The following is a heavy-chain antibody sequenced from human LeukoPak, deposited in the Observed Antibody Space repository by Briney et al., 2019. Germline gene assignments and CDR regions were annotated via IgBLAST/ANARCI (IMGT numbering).Heavy chain of an antibody. D-gene: IGHD3-10*01. CDR2: IYYSGST. V-gene: IGHV4-59*08. J-gene: IGHJ4*02. Sequence: SETLSLTCTVSVCSINIYYWSWLRQPPGKGLEWIGYIYYSGSTNYNPSLKSRVTISVDTSKNQSSLKLSSVTAAYTAVYYCARNYYGSGSLDYWGQGNLVTVSS. CDR3: ARNYYGSGSLDY. CDR1: VCSINIYY.